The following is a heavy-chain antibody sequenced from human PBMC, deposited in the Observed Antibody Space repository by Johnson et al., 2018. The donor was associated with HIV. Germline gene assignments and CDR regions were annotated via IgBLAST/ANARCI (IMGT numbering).Heavy chain of an antibody. V-gene: IGHV3-20*04. Sequence: VQLVESGGRVVRPGGSLRLSCVASGFTFDDYGMSWVRQAPGKGLEWVSGIHWNGGSTGYAESVKGRFTISRDNAKNSLYLQMNSLRAEDTAVYYCARDGVVVVPGGRDAFDIWGQGAMVTVSS. D-gene: IGHD2-15*01. CDR1: GFTFDDYG. J-gene: IGHJ3*02. CDR2: IHWNGGST. CDR3: ARDGVVVVPGGRDAFDI.